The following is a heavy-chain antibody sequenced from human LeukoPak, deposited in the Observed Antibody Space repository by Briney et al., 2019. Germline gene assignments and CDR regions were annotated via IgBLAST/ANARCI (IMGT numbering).Heavy chain of an antibody. CDR2: ITSGSSYR. CDR1: GFTFSSYN. D-gene: IGHD1-26*01. V-gene: IGHV3-21*01. CDR3: ARDPYSGSYGNYYYYFMDV. Sequence: GGSLRPSCAASGFTFSSYNMNWVRQAPGKGLEWVSSITSGSSYRFYADSVKGRFTISRDNAKNSLYLQMNSLRAEDTAVYYCARDPYSGSYGNYYYYFMDVWGNGTTVTISS. J-gene: IGHJ6*03.